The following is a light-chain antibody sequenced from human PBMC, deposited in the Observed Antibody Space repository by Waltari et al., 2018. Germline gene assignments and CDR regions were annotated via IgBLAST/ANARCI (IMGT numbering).Light chain of an antibody. Sequence: QSALTQPPSASGSPGQSVTISCTGTSSDVGAYNYVSWYQQYPDKAPKLMIYEVTKRPSGVPEHFSGSKSGNTASLTVSGLQAEDEADYYCISYAGNNKYVLGAGTKVTVL. V-gene: IGLV2-8*01. CDR3: ISYAGNNKYV. CDR1: SSDVGAYNY. CDR2: EVT. J-gene: IGLJ1*01.